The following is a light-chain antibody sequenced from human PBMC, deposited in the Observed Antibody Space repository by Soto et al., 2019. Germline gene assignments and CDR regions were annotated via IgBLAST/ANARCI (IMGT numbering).Light chain of an antibody. CDR2: GAS. V-gene: IGKV3-20*01. Sequence: EIVLTQSPGTLSLSPGERATLSCRASQSVSSSYLAWYQQKPGQAPRFLIYGASTRATGIPDRFSGSGSGTDFTLTISRLEPEDFAVYYCQQYGSSPTTFGQVTKVEI. CDR3: QQYGSSPTT. CDR1: QSVSSSY. J-gene: IGKJ1*01.